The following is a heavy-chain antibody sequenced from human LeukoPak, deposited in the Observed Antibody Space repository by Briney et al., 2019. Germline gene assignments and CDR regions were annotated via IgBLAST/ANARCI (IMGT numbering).Heavy chain of an antibody. D-gene: IGHD3-10*01. Sequence: ASVKVSCKASGYTFTSYGISWVRQAPGQGLEWMGWISAYNGNTNYAQKLQGRVTMTTDTSTSTVYMELRSLRSDDTAVYYCARDLGGLLWFGELDYWGQGTLVTVSS. CDR1: GYTFTSYG. CDR3: ARDLGGLLWFGELDY. CDR2: ISAYNGNT. J-gene: IGHJ4*02. V-gene: IGHV1-18*01.